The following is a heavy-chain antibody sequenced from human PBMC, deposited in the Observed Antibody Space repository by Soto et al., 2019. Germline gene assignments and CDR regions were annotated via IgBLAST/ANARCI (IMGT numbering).Heavy chain of an antibody. J-gene: IGHJ4*02. D-gene: IGHD4-17*01. Sequence: QVQLVESGGGVVQPGRSLRLSCAASGFTFSSYAMHWVRQAPGKGLEWVAVISYDGSNKYYADSVKGRFTISRDNSKNTPYLQMNSLRAEDTAVYYCARHYGGNSVYFDSWGQGTLVTVSS. CDR2: ISYDGSNK. CDR1: GFTFSSYA. V-gene: IGHV3-30-3*01. CDR3: ARHYGGNSVYFDS.